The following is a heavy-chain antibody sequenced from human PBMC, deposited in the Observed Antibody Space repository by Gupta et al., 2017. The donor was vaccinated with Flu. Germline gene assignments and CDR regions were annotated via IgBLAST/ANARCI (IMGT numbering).Heavy chain of an antibody. CDR2: IWADGNNK. CDR3: VRERGPFNAFDI. J-gene: IGHJ3*02. Sequence: ARQALGKGPEWLAVIWADGNNKFYADSVKGRFTLSRDNSKNTLSLQMNNLRAEDTAVYHCVRERGPFNAFDIWGQGTMVTVSS. V-gene: IGHV3-33*01.